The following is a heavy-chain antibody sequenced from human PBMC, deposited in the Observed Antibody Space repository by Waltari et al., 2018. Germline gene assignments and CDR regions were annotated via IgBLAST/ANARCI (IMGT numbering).Heavy chain of an antibody. J-gene: IGHJ4*02. CDR3: AKHLTLVRGIGPYFDY. CDR2: MSGSGDNT. CDR1: GFTFSNYA. Sequence: EVQLLESGGGLVQPGGSLRLSCAASGFTFSNYAMSWVRPAPGKGLEWVSAMSGSGDNTFYVDSVKGRFTISRDNSKNTLYLQMNSLRAEDTAVYYCAKHLTLVRGIGPYFDYWGQGTLVTVSS. D-gene: IGHD3-10*01. V-gene: IGHV3-23*01.